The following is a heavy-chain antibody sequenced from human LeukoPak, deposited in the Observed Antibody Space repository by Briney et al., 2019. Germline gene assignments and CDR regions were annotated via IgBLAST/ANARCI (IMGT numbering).Heavy chain of an antibody. J-gene: IGHJ6*04. CDR2: ISSSSSYI. V-gene: IGHV3-21*01. D-gene: IGHD2-2*01. CDR1: GFTFSSYS. CDR3: ASDIVVVPAAIGSGMDV. Sequence: GGSLRLSCAASGFTFSSYSMNWVRQAPGKGLEWVSSISSSSSYIYYADSVKVRFTISRDNAKNSLYLQMNSLRAEDTAVYYCASDIVVVPAAIGSGMDVWGKGTTVTVSS.